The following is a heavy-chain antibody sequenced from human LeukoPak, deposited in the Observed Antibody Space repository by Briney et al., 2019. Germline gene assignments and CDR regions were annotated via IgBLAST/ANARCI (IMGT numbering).Heavy chain of an antibody. CDR2: ISSSSRTI. D-gene: IGHD3-22*01. CDR3: ARDFHVRNYDIGGYSY. CDR1: GFTFSSYS. V-gene: IGHV3-48*01. Sequence: PGRSLRLSCAASGFTFSSYSMNWVRQAPGKGLEWVSYISSSSRTIYHADSAKGRFTISRDNAKNSLYLQMNSLRAEDTAVYYCARDFHVRNYDIGGYSYWGQGTLVTVSS. J-gene: IGHJ4*02.